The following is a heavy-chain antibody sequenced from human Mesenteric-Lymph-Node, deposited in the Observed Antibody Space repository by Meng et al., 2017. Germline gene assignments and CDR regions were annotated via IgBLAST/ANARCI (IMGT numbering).Heavy chain of an antibody. J-gene: IGHJ4*02. Sequence: EVQLVGSGGGLVKPGGSLRPSCAASGFTFSSYSMNWVRQAPGKGLEWVSSISSSSSYIYYADSVKGRFTISRDNAKNSLYLQMNSLRAEDTAVYYCARGSTPTNFDYWGQGTLVTVSS. V-gene: IGHV3-21*01. CDR3: ARGSTPTNFDY. D-gene: IGHD1-26*01. CDR2: ISSSSSYI. CDR1: GFTFSSYS.